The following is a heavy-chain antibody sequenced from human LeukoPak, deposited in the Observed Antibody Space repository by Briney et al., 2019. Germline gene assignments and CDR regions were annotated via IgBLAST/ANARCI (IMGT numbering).Heavy chain of an antibody. CDR3: AKWLELMRNFDW. V-gene: IGHV3-7*01. CDR1: GFTFSDYW. Sequence: GGSLRLSCVGSGFTFSDYWMSWVRQAPGKGLEWVANIKQDGSEKDYVDALKGRFTISRDNAKNSLYLQMNSLRAEDTAVYYCAKWLELMRNFDWWGQGTLVTVSS. D-gene: IGHD5-24*01. CDR2: IKQDGSEK. J-gene: IGHJ4*02.